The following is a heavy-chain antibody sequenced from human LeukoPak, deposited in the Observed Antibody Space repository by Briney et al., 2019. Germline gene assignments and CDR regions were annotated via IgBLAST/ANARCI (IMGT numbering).Heavy chain of an antibody. J-gene: IGHJ4*02. V-gene: IGHV3-21*01. Sequence: PGGSLRLSCAASGFTFSDYSMNWVRQAPGKGLEWVSSISRSSSFIYYADSVKGRFTISRDNAKNSLYLQMNSLRAEDTAVYYCARALYDSSGYYSHFDYWGQGTLVTVSS. CDR1: GFTFSDYS. CDR2: ISRSSSFI. CDR3: ARALYDSSGYYSHFDY. D-gene: IGHD3-22*01.